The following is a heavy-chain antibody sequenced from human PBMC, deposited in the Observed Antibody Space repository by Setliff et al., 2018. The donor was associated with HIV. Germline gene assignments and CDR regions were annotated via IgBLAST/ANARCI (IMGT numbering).Heavy chain of an antibody. Sequence: KPSETLSLTCTVSGGSISSGGYYWSWIRQHPGKGLEWIGYIYYSGSTYYNPSLKSRITISLDTSKNQFFLNVTSVTAADTAVYYCAGFSYNFWVYRFDHWGQGALVTVSS. D-gene: IGHD3-3*01. CDR1: GGSISSGGYY. V-gene: IGHV4-31*03. J-gene: IGHJ4*02. CDR3: AGFSYNFWVYRFDH. CDR2: IYYSGST.